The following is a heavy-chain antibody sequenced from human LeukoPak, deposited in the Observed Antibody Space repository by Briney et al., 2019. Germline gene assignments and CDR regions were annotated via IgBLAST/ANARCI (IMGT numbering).Heavy chain of an antibody. Sequence: GASVKVSCKVSGYTLTELSMHWVRQAPGKGLEWMGGFDPEDGETIYAQKFQGRVTMTEDTSTDTAYMELSSLRSEDTAVYYCATAGHYYDSSGYYLTWGQGTLVTVSS. CDR3: ATAGHYYDSSGYYLT. CDR2: FDPEDGET. V-gene: IGHV1-24*01. J-gene: IGHJ5*02. D-gene: IGHD3-22*01. CDR1: GYTLTELS.